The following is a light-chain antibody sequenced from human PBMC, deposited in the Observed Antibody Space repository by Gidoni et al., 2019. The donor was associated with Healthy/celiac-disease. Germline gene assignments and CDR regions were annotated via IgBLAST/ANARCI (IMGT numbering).Light chain of an antibody. CDR2: AAS. CDR1: QGISNY. V-gene: IGKV1-27*01. J-gene: IGKJ3*01. CDR3: QKYNSAPPFT. Sequence: DIQMTQSPSSLSASVGDRVTITCRARQGISNYLAWYQQKPGKVPKLLIYAASTLQSGVPSRFSGSGSGTDFTLTISSLQPEDVATYYCQKYNSAPPFTFGPXTKVDIK.